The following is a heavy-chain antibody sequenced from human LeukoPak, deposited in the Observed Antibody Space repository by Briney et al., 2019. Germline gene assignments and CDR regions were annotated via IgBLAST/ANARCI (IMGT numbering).Heavy chain of an antibody. V-gene: IGHV1-46*01. CDR3: ARDEYYGSGSSRYYFDY. J-gene: IGHJ4*02. D-gene: IGHD3-10*01. Sequence: ASVKVSCKASGYTFTSYYMHWVRQAPGQGLEWMGIINPSGGSTSYAQKFQGRVTITADESTSTAYMELSSLRSEDTAVYYCARDEYYGSGSSRYYFDYWGQGTLVTVSS. CDR1: GYTFTSYY. CDR2: INPSGGST.